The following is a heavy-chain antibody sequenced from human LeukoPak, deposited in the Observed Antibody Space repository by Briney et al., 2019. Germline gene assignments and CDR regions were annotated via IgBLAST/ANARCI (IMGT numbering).Heavy chain of an antibody. D-gene: IGHD3-10*01. CDR3: AKRTDGSGTYYSFDY. Sequence: GGSLRLSCAASGFTFSSYAMSWVRQAPGKGLEWVSAISGSGGSTYYADSVKGRFTISRDNSKNTLYLQMNSLRAEDTAIFYCAKRTDGSGTYYSFDYWGQGTLVTVSS. J-gene: IGHJ4*02. CDR2: ISGSGGST. V-gene: IGHV3-23*01. CDR1: GFTFSSYA.